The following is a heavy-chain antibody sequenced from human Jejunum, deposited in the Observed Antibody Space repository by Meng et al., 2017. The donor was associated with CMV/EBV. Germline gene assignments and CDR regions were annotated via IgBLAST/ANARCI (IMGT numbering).Heavy chain of an antibody. CDR2: IHYTETI. V-gene: IGHV4-39*07. CDR1: GDSISSCRHF. CDR3: AADISSAWFYY. D-gene: IGHD3-22*01. J-gene: IGHJ4*02. Sequence: QWQLQGPAPGLAQAPETLPLTGTVSGDSISSCRHFWGWIRQAPGKGLEWIATIHYTETIHYNPSLKSRIAISVDTSKNQVSLKVNSVTAADTAMYYCAADISSAWFYYWGQGILVTVSS.